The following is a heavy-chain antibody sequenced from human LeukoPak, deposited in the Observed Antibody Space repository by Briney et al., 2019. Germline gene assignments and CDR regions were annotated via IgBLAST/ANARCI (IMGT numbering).Heavy chain of an antibody. V-gene: IGHV3-53*01. CDR1: GFTVSSNY. CDR3: ARSQRDYYGSGPSFDI. Sequence: GGSLRLSCAASGFTVSSNYMSWVRQAPGKGLEWVSVIYSGGSTYYADSVKGRFTISRDNSKNTLYLQMNSLRAEDTAVYYCARSQRDYYGSGPSFDIWGQGTMVTVSS. CDR2: IYSGGST. D-gene: IGHD3-10*01. J-gene: IGHJ3*02.